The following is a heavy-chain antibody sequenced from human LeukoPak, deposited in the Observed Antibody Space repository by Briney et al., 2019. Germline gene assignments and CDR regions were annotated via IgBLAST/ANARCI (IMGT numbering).Heavy chain of an antibody. V-gene: IGHV3-23*01. Sequence: GGSLRLSCAASGFSFSTYSMSWVRQAAGKGLEWISGIPGSGGDTYYADSVKGRFTISRDNSKNTLYLQMNSLRVEDTAVYYCVKRRPPLFPDYWGQGTLVTVSS. J-gene: IGHJ4*02. CDR2: IPGSGGDT. CDR1: GFSFSTYS. D-gene: IGHD2/OR15-2a*01. CDR3: VKRRPPLFPDY.